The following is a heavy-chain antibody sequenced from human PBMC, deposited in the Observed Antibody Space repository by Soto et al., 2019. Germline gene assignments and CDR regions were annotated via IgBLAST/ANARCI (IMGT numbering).Heavy chain of an antibody. Sequence: QVQLVESGGGVVQPGRSLRLSCAASGFTFSSYGMHWVRQAPGKGLEWVAVIWYDGSNKYYADSVKGRFTISRDNSKNTLYLQMTSLRAEDTAVYYCARSGGSNAWDYWGQGTLVTVSS. CDR2: IWYDGSNK. V-gene: IGHV3-33*01. CDR1: GFTFSSYG. CDR3: ARSGGSNAWDY. D-gene: IGHD1-26*01. J-gene: IGHJ4*02.